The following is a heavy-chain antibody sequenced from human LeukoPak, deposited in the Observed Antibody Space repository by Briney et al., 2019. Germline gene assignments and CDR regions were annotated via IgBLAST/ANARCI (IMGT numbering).Heavy chain of an antibody. CDR2: IYPGDSDT. J-gene: IGHJ6*03. CDR3: ARLSYSNYEEVYYYYYMDV. Sequence: GESLKISCKGSGYSFTSYWIGWVRQMPGKGLEWMGIIYPGDSDTRYSPSFQGQVTISADKSISTAYLQWSSLKASDTAMYYCARLSYSNYEEVYYYYYMDVWGKGTTVTVSS. CDR1: GYSFTSYW. V-gene: IGHV5-51*01. D-gene: IGHD4-11*01.